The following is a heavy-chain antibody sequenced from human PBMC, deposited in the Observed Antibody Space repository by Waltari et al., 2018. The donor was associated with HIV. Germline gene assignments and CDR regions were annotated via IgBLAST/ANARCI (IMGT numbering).Heavy chain of an antibody. D-gene: IGHD6-19*01. CDR1: GGSISNYY. CDR2: IYYTGSA. Sequence: QVQLQESGPGLVKPSETLSLTCTASGGSISNYYWSWIRQHPGKGLEWFAYIYYTGSANHNPSLKCRVTISVDTSKNQFSLSLTSVTAADTAVFYCARGHIEVAGFFDLWGQGLPVTVSS. V-gene: IGHV4-59*01. J-gene: IGHJ4*02. CDR3: ARGHIEVAGFFDL.